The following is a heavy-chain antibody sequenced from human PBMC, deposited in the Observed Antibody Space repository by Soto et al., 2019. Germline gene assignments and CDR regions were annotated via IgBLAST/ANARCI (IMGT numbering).Heavy chain of an antibody. Sequence: GGSLRLSCAASGFTFSNYGMHWVRQAPGKGLEWVAVISYDGRNKYYADSVKGRFTISRDNSKNTLYLQMDSLRAEDTAVYYWAKGSGRDFWSGYYFWGHGTLVSVSS. CDR2: ISYDGRNK. CDR1: GFTFSNYG. J-gene: IGHJ4*01. V-gene: IGHV3-30*18. CDR3: AKGSGRDFWSGYYF. D-gene: IGHD3-3*01.